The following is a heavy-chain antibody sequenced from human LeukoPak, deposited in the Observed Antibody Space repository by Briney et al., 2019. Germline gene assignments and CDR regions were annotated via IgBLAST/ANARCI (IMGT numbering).Heavy chain of an antibody. CDR3: AHRLSGTGLFYY. J-gene: IGHJ4*02. Sequence: SGPTLGNSTAALTLTFTFSGFSLGTSGVGGGWISEPPVKALEWIALIYGDDDKRYRPSLKSRLTIPKDTSKNQVVLTMTNMDPVDTATYYCAHRLSGTGLFYYWGQGTLVTVSS. CDR2: IYGDDDK. D-gene: IGHD3/OR15-3a*01. CDR1: GFSLGTSGVG. V-gene: IGHV2-5*02.